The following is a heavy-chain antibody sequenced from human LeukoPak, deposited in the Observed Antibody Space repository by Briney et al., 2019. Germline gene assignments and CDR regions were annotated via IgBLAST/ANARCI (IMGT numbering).Heavy chain of an antibody. D-gene: IGHD2-2*01. Sequence: GGSLRLSCAATGFTFSNYVMSWVRQAPGKGLEWVSSIHGPGGGTYYADSVKGRFTISRDNSKNTLYLQMHSLRADDTAVYYCANTYRYCSSNDCLVFDYWGQGTLVTVSS. J-gene: IGHJ4*02. V-gene: IGHV3-23*01. CDR1: GFTFSNYV. CDR3: ANTYRYCSSNDCLVFDY. CDR2: IHGPGGGT.